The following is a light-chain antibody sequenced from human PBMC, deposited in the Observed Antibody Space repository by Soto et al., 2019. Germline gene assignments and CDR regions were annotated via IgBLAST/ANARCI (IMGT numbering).Light chain of an antibody. CDR1: RSDIGAYNF. V-gene: IGLV2-14*03. J-gene: IGLJ2*01. CDR3: TSWSTSTTMI. CDR2: DFN. Sequence: QSVLTQPASVSGSPGQSITISCTGTRSDIGAYNFVSWYQQHPGEVPKLILYDFNVRPSGVSNRFSGSKSGNTASLTISGRRAEDEADYYCTSWSTSTTMIFGGGTQLAVL.